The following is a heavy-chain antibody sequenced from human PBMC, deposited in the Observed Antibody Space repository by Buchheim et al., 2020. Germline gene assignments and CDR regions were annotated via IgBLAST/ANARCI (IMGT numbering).Heavy chain of an antibody. J-gene: IGHJ6*02. D-gene: IGHD5-18*01. Sequence: QVQLVQSGAAVKKPGSPVKFSCKASGGTFSSYAISWVRQAPGQGLEWMGRIILILGIANYAQKFQGRVTIIADKSTSTAYMELSSLRSEDTAVYYCAGDTAMVAPYYYYYGMDVWGQGTT. CDR2: IILILGIA. V-gene: IGHV1-69*04. CDR3: AGDTAMVAPYYYYYGMDV. CDR1: GGTFSSYA.